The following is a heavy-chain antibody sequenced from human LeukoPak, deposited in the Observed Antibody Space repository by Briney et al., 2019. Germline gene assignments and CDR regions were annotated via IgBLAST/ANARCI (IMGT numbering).Heavy chain of an antibody. CDR2: IYTSGST. Sequence: SETLSLTCTVSGGSISSYYWSWIRQPAGKGLEWIGRIYTSGSTNYNSSLKSRVTMSVDTSKNQFSLKLSSVTAADTAVYYCARGPHYQDSSGPLDSWGQGTLVTVSS. CDR1: GGSISSYY. J-gene: IGHJ4*02. D-gene: IGHD3-22*01. CDR3: ARGPHYQDSSGPLDS. V-gene: IGHV4-4*07.